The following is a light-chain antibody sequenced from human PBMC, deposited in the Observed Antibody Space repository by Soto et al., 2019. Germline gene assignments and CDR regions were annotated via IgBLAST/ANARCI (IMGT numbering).Light chain of an antibody. CDR1: SSDVGGYNY. CDR2: EVS. J-gene: IGLJ1*01. Sequence: QSVLTQPASVSGSPGQSITISCTGTSSDVGGYNYVSWYQQHPGKAPKLMIYEVSNRPSGVSNRFSGSKSDNTASLTISGLQAEDEADYYCCSYVCSKTYVFGTGTKATVL. V-gene: IGLV2-14*01. CDR3: CSYVCSKTYV.